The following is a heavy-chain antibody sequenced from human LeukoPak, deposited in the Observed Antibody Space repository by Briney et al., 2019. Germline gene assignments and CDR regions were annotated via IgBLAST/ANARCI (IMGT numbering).Heavy chain of an antibody. J-gene: IGHJ4*02. CDR1: GFTFSSSA. Sequence: GGSLRLSCAASGFTFSSSAMHWVRQGPGKGLEWVAYIAHHGNNKYYADSVKGRFTISRDNSKGTLYLQINSLRADDTAVYYCAKDGSWSCTDWGQGTLVTVSS. D-gene: IGHD2-8*02. CDR3: AKDGSWSCTD. V-gene: IGHV3-30*02. CDR2: IAHHGNNK.